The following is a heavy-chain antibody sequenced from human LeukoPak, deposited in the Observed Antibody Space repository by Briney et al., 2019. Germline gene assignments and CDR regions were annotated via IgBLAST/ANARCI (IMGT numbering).Heavy chain of an antibody. D-gene: IGHD2-21*01. V-gene: IGHV3-15*01. CDR1: GFTFSNAW. Sequence: GGSLRLSCAASGFTFSNAWMSWVRQAPGKGLEWVGRIKSKTDGGTTDYAAPVKGRFTISRDDSKNTLYLQMNSLKTEDTAAYYCTTDRGVIYYYYGMDVWGQGTTVTVSS. CDR2: IKSKTDGGTT. CDR3: TTDRGVIYYYYGMDV. J-gene: IGHJ6*02.